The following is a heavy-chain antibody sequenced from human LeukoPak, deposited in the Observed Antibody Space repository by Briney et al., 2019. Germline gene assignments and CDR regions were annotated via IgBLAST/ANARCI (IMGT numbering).Heavy chain of an antibody. J-gene: IGHJ4*02. Sequence: GGSLRLSCAASGFSITDHYMDWVRQAPGKGLDWVGRTRNKPNGYTTDYGTSVKGRFIVSRDDSENSLYLQMNGLKTEDTAVYYCVRVRHGDYFDYWGQGTLVTVSS. CDR1: GFSITDHY. CDR2: TRNKPNGYTT. CDR3: VRVRHGDYFDY. D-gene: IGHD4-17*01. V-gene: IGHV3-72*01.